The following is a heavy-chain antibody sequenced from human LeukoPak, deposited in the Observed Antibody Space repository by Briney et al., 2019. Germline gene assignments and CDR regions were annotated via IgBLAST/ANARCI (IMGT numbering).Heavy chain of an antibody. V-gene: IGHV3-23*01. J-gene: IGHJ6*03. CDR1: GLTFRSFA. D-gene: IGHD2-2*01. CDR3: AKGHYQGFYYMDV. CDR2: ISGSGGSP. Sequence: GGSLRLSCAPSGLTFRSFAMSWVRQAPGKGLEWVSTISGSGGSPYYADSVQGRVTISRDNSKHTVHLQMSSLRAEDTAIYCCAKGHYQGFYYMDVWGKGTTVTVSS.